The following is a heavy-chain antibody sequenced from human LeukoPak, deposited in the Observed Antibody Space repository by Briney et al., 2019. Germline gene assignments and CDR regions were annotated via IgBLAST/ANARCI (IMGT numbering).Heavy chain of an antibody. Sequence: PSETLSLTCTVSGGSMRSYFWSWIRQPAGKGLEWIGRIYFSGNTHYNPSLTSRVTMSVDTSNNQLCLMLTSVTAAETAAEYRAREVPCTGRCYYIDYWGQGSLATVSS. CDR1: GGSMRSYF. D-gene: IGHD2-2*01. CDR3: AREVPCTGRCYYIDY. V-gene: IGHV4-4*07. CDR2: IYFSGNT. J-gene: IGHJ4*01.